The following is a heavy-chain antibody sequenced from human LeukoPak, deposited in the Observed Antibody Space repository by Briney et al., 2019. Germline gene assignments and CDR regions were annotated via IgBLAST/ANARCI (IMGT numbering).Heavy chain of an antibody. CDR1: GFTFSSYG. J-gene: IGHJ6*02. V-gene: IGHV3-30*18. Sequence: PGRSLRLSCAASGFTFSSYGMHWVRQAPGKGLEWVAVISYDGSNKYYADSVKGRFTISRDNSKNTLYLQMNSLRAGDTAVYYCAKSPVLRFLEWLSPVDYYYGMDVWGQGTTVTVSS. D-gene: IGHD3-3*01. CDR3: AKSPVLRFLEWLSPVDYYYGMDV. CDR2: ISYDGSNK.